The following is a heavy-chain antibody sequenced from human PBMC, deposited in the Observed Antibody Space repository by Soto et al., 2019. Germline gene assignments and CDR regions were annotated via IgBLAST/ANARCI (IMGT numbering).Heavy chain of an antibody. CDR1: GDSISNGGHY. D-gene: IGHD3-22*01. J-gene: IGHJ4*02. Sequence: SETLSLTCTVSGDSISNGGHYWSWIRQHPGKGLEWIGSVYYSGSTYYNPSLKSRVTMSVDSSKNHLSLKVSSVTAADTAVYYCARHLYSGESSGYYGYWGQGALVTVSS. CDR2: VYYSGST. V-gene: IGHV4-39*01. CDR3: ARHLYSGESSGYYGY.